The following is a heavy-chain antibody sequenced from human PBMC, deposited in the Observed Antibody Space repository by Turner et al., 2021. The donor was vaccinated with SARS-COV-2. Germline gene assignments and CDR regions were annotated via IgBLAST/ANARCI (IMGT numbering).Heavy chain of an antibody. CDR1: VFTVSSNY. CDR2: VYSGGST. CDR3: ARDRIIWDRGVYYYYGMDV. D-gene: IGHD1-26*01. Sequence: GGSLRLSCAASVFTVSSNYMSWVRQAPGKGLEWVSVVYSGGSTYYADSVKGRFTISRDNSKNTLYLQMNSLRAEDTAVYYCARDRIIWDRGVYYYYGMDVWGQGTTVTVSS. V-gene: IGHV3-66*01. J-gene: IGHJ6*02.